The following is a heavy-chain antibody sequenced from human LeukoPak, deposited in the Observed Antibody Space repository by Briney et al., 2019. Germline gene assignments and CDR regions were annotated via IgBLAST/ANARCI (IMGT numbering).Heavy chain of an antibody. V-gene: IGHV4-59*12. Sequence: SETLSLTCTVSGGSISSYYWSWIRQPPGKGLEWIGYIYYSGSTYYNPSLKSRVTISVDTSKNQFSLKLSSVTAADTAVYYCARDQGLGYFDYWGQGTLVTVSS. CDR1: GGSISSYY. D-gene: IGHD7-27*01. J-gene: IGHJ4*02. CDR2: IYYSGST. CDR3: ARDQGLGYFDY.